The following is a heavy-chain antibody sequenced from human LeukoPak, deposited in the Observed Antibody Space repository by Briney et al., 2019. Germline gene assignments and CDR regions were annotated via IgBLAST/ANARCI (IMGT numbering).Heavy chain of an antibody. Sequence: PGGSLRLSCAASGFTFSNYAMSWVRQAPGKGLEWVSDISGSDGSTYYADSVKGRFTISRDNSKNTLYLQMNSLRAEDTAVYYCAKDPKGLVGAEFDYWGQGTLVTVSS. D-gene: IGHD1-26*01. CDR2: ISGSDGST. V-gene: IGHV3-23*01. CDR1: GFTFSNYA. CDR3: AKDPKGLVGAEFDY. J-gene: IGHJ4*02.